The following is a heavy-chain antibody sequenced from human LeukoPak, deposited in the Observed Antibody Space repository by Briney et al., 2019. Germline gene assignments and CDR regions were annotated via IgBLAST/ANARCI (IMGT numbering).Heavy chain of an antibody. J-gene: IGHJ4*02. V-gene: IGHV4-34*01. CDR3: ARGSGYVYFDY. CDR2: ISHSGST. Sequence: SETLSLTCAVYGGSFSGYYWSWIRQPPGKGLEWIGEISHSGSTNYNPSLKSRVTISVDTSKNQFSLKLSSVTAADTAVYYCARGSGYVYFDYWGQGTLVTVSS. CDR1: GGSFSGYY. D-gene: IGHD5-12*01.